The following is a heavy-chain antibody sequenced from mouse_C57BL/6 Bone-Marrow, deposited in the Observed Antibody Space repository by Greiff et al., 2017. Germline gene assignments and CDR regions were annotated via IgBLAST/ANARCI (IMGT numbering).Heavy chain of an antibody. CDR2: IYPGSGST. D-gene: IGHD2-4*01. CDR3: ARGYNDYDEGGFDY. V-gene: IGHV1-55*01. J-gene: IGHJ2*01. CDR1: GYTFTSYW. Sequence: QVQLQQPGAELVKPGASVKMSCKASGYTFTSYWITWVKQRPGQGLEWIGDIYPGSGSTNYNEKFKSKATLTVDTSSSTAYMQLSSLTSEDSAVYYCARGYNDYDEGGFDYWGQGTTLTVSS.